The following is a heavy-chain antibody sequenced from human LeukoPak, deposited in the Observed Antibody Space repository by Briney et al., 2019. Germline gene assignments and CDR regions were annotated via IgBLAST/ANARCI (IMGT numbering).Heavy chain of an antibody. D-gene: IGHD1-26*01. CDR2: IYHSGST. V-gene: IGHV4-38-2*02. J-gene: IGHJ4*02. CDR3: ARDRGPGATPTY. Sequence: PSETLSLTCTVSGGSISSYYWSWIRQPPGKGLEWIGSIYHSGSTYYNPSLKSRVTISVDTSKNQFSLKLSSVTAADTAVYYCARDRGPGATPTYWGQGTLVTVSS. CDR1: GGSISSYY.